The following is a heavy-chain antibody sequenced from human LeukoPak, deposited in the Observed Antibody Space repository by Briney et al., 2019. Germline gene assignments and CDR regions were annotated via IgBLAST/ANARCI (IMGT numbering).Heavy chain of an antibody. Sequence: PGGSLRLSCAASGFTFSSYWMSWVRQAPGKGLEWVASIKQDGSEKYYVDSVKGRFTISRDNAKNSLYLQMNSLRAEDTAVYYCARVGIVVVPAAPFDYWGQGTLVTVSS. J-gene: IGHJ4*02. CDR2: IKQDGSEK. V-gene: IGHV3-7*01. D-gene: IGHD2-2*01. CDR1: GFTFSSYW. CDR3: ARVGIVVVPAAPFDY.